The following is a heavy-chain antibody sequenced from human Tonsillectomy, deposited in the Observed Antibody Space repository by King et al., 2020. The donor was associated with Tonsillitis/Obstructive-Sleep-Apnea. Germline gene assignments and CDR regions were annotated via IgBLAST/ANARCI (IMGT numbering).Heavy chain of an antibody. CDR1: GGSLSSSSYY. CDR3: AKVAGIAVAGHFDY. D-gene: IGHD6-19*01. CDR2: IYYSGST. J-gene: IGHJ4*02. V-gene: IGHV4-39*07. Sequence: QLQESGPGLVKPSETLSLTCTVSGGSLSSSSYYWGWIRQPPGKGLEWIGTIYYSGSTYYNPSLKSRVTISVDTSKNQFSLKLSSVTAADTAVYYCAKVAGIAVAGHFDYWGQGTLVTVSS.